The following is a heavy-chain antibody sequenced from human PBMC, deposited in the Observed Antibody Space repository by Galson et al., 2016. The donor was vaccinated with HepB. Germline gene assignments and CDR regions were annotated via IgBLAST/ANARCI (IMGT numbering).Heavy chain of an antibody. CDR3: ARDPGGSGWYGVS. CDR1: GYTFTSYG. D-gene: IGHD6-19*01. CDR2: ISAYNGNT. Sequence: VKVSCKASGYTFTSYGFNWVRQAPGQGLEWMGWISAYNGNTNYAQKLQGRVTMTTDTSTSKAYMELRSLRSDDTAVYYWARDPGGSGWYGVSWGQGTLVTVSS. V-gene: IGHV1-18*01. J-gene: IGHJ5*02.